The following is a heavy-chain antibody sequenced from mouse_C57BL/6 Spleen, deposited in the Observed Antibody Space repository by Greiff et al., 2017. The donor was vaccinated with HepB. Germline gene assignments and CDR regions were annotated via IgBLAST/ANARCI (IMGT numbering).Heavy chain of an antibody. D-gene: IGHD1-1*01. CDR2: INPNYGTT. CDR3: ARPYYGSLYYYAMDY. V-gene: IGHV1-39*01. Sequence: VQLQQSGPELLKPGASVKISCKASGYSFTDYNMNWVKQSNGKSLEWIGVINPNYGTTSYNQKFKGKATLTVDQSSSTAYMQLNSLTSEDSAVYYCARPYYGSLYYYAMDYWGQGTSVTVSS. J-gene: IGHJ4*01. CDR1: GYSFTDYN.